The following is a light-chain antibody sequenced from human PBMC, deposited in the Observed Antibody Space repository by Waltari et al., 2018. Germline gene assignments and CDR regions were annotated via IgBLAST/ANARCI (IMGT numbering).Light chain of an antibody. CDR3: QQYNGYSWT. J-gene: IGKJ1*01. V-gene: IGKV1-5*03. CDR1: QSINNW. Sequence: DIQMTQSPSTLSASVGDRVTITCRAGQSINNWLAWYQQKPGNAPKLLLYAASNVQSGIPSRFSGSGSGTEFTLTISGLQPDDFATYYCQQYNGYSWTFGQGTKVEVK. CDR2: AAS.